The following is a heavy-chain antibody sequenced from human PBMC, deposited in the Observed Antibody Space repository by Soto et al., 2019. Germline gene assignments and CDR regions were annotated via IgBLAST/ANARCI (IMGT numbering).Heavy chain of an antibody. D-gene: IGHD2-2*01. CDR2: ISCDAGSR. CDR1: GLTFGDYA. Sequence: GGSIKLSCEASGLTFGDYAIHWVRQSPGNGLDWVSLISCDAGSRYYADSVKGRFTISRDNSKNSLYLQMNSLRAEDTALYYCAKDRFSSTSYDSYYYCMDGWGQGTTVNGSS. V-gene: IGHV3-43D*04. J-gene: IGHJ6*02. CDR3: AKDRFSSTSYDSYYYCMDG.